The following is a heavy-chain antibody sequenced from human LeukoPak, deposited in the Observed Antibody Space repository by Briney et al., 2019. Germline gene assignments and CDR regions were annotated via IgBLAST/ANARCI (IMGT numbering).Heavy chain of an antibody. CDR2: ISYDGGNK. Sequence: GRSLRLSCAASGFTFSSYAMHWVRQAPGKGLEWVAVISYDGGNKYYADSVKGRFTISRDNSKNSLYLQMNSLRAEDTAVYYCVKVPYGSGSYSTLDYWGQGTLVTVSS. D-gene: IGHD3-10*01. V-gene: IGHV3-30-3*01. J-gene: IGHJ4*02. CDR1: GFTFSSYA. CDR3: VKVPYGSGSYSTLDY.